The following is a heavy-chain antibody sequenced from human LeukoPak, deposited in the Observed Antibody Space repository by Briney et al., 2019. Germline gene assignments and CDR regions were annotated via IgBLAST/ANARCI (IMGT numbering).Heavy chain of an antibody. Sequence: GGSLRLSCAASGFTFTSSWMSWVRQTPGKGLEWVACIMEDGSVQKYVDSVRGRFTISRDNARSSLYLQMNSLRVEDTAVYYCAKDRIGGALEFWGQGTLATVSS. CDR3: AKDRIGGALEF. J-gene: IGHJ4*02. CDR1: GFTFTSSW. CDR2: IMEDGSVQ. D-gene: IGHD4-23*01. V-gene: IGHV3-7*01.